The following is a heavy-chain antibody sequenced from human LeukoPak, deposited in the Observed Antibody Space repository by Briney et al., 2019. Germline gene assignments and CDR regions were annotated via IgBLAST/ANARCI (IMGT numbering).Heavy chain of an antibody. J-gene: IGHJ4*02. Sequence: EGSLRLSCAASGFTFSSYSMNWVRQAPGKGLEWVSSISSSSSYIYYADSVKGRFTISRDNAKNSLYLQMNSLRAEDTAVYYCARVATRTGGHWGQGTLVTVSS. CDR3: ARVATRTGGH. V-gene: IGHV3-21*01. D-gene: IGHD5-12*01. CDR2: ISSSSSYI. CDR1: GFTFSSYS.